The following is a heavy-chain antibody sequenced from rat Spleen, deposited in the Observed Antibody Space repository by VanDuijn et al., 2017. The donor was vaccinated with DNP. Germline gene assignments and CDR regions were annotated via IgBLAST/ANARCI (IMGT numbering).Heavy chain of an antibody. CDR1: GFTFSVYN. J-gene: IGHJ2*01. CDR3: ARGSSDC. CDR2: ISYEGSST. D-gene: IGHD5-1*01. V-gene: IGHV5-7*01. Sequence: EVQLVESGGDLVRPGGSLKLSCTASGFTFSVYNMAWVRQSPRTGLEWVATISYEGSSTYYRDSVKGRFTISRDSAKSTLYLQMNSLRSEDTATYYCARGSSDCWGQGVMVPVSS.